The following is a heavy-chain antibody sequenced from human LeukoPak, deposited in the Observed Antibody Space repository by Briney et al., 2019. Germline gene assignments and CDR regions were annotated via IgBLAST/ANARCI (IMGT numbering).Heavy chain of an antibody. Sequence: GGSLRLSCAASGFTFSSYSMNWVRQAPGKGLEWVSYISSSSSTIYYADSVKGRFTISRDNAKNSLYLQMNSLRAEDTAVYYCARGLRSGWSWGYFDYWGQGTLVTVSS. V-gene: IGHV3-48*01. CDR1: GFTFSSYS. CDR3: ARGLRSGWSWGYFDY. J-gene: IGHJ4*02. CDR2: ISSSSSTI. D-gene: IGHD6-19*01.